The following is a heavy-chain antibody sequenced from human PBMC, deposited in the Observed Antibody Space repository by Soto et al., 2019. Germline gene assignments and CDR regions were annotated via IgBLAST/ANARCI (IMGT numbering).Heavy chain of an antibody. CDR3: AKEPSRRGGCFDD. J-gene: IGHJ4*02. D-gene: IGHD6-19*01. CDR1: GFTFSSYA. Sequence: GGSLRLSCAASGFTFSSYAMNWVRQAPGKGLEWVSAISGSGGNTYYADSVKGRFTISRDNSKNTLYLQMNSLRAEDTAVYYCAKEPSRRGGCFDDWGQGNLVTVSS. V-gene: IGHV3-23*01. CDR2: ISGSGGNT.